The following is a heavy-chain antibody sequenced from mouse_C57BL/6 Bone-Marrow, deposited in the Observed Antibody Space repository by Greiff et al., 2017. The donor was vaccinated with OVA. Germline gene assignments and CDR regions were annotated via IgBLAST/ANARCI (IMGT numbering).Heavy chain of an antibody. CDR2: INPYNGGT. CDR3: AGEEIITAVAAQGRYFDV. CDR1: GYTFTDYY. J-gene: IGHJ1*03. Sequence: EVQLQQSGPVLVKPGASVKMSCKASGYTFTDYYMNWVKQSHGQSLEWIGVINPYNGGTNYNQKFKGKATLPVDQSSSTAYMQLNRLTSEDSAVYYCAGEEIITAVAAQGRYFDVWGTGTTVTVSS. V-gene: IGHV1-19*01. D-gene: IGHD1-1*01.